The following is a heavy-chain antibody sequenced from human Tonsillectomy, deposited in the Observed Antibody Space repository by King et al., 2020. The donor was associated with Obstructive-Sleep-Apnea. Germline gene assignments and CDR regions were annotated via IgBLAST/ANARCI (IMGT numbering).Heavy chain of an antibody. V-gene: IGHV3-9*01. CDR3: AKASAAVAGLGYFDL. D-gene: IGHD6-19*01. Sequence: VQLVESGGGLVQPGRSLRLSCAASGFNFDDYAIHWVRQAPGKGLEWVSVVSWNSGSIGYADSVKGRFTISRDNAKNSLYLQMNSLRAEDTALYYCAKASAAVAGLGYFDLCGRGTLVTVSS. CDR2: VSWNSGSI. J-gene: IGHJ2*01. CDR1: GFNFDDYA.